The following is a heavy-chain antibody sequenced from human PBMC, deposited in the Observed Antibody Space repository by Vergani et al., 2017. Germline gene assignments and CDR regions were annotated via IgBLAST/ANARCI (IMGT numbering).Heavy chain of an antibody. CDR2: ISYDGSNK. CDR3: ARDRDYEIWAGVYYYYYYGMDV. CDR1: GFTFSSYA. Sequence: VQLVESGGGLVKPGGSLRLSCAASGFTFSSYAMHWVRQAPGKGLEWVAVISYDGSNKYYADSVKGRFTISRDNSKNTLYLQMNSLRAEDTAVYYCARDRDYEIWAGVYYYYYYGMDVWGQGTTVTVSS. J-gene: IGHJ6*02. D-gene: IGHD3-9*01. V-gene: IGHV3-30*01.